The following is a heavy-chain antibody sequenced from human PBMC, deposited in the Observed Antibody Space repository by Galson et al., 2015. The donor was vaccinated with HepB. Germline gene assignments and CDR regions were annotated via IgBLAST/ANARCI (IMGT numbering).Heavy chain of an antibody. V-gene: IGHV3-7*01. Sequence: SLRLSCAASGFTFSSYWMSWVRQAPGKGLEWVANIKQDGSEKYCVDSVKGRFTISRDNAKNSLYLQMNSLRAEDTAVYYCARALSGYNSGWYVLYGMDVWGQGTTVTVSS. CDR3: ARALSGYNSGWYVLYGMDV. CDR1: GFTFSSYW. J-gene: IGHJ6*02. CDR2: IKQDGSEK. D-gene: IGHD6-19*01.